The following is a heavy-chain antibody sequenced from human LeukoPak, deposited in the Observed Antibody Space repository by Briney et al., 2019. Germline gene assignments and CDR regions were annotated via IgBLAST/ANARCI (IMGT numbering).Heavy chain of an antibody. V-gene: IGHV4-59*08. CDR2: NYYSGNT. D-gene: IGHD2-15*01. CDR1: GGSISSYY. J-gene: IGHJ4*02. CDR3: ARGVVVVVADTFDY. Sequence: SETLSLTCTVSGGSISSYYWSWIRQPPGKGLEWIGYNYYSGNTNYNPSLKSRVTISVDTSKNQFSLKLSSVTAADTAVYYCARGVVVVVADTFDYWGQGTLVTVSS.